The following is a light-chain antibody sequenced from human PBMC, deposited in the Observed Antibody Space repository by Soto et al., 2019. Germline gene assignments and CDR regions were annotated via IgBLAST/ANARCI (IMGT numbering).Light chain of an antibody. Sequence: DIQMTQSPSTLSASVGDRVTITCRASQSISSWLAWYQQKPGKAPKLLIYKASSLESGVPSRFSGSGSGTEFTLTISRLQTDDFATYYCQQYNSWWTFGQGTKVEIK. CDR3: QQYNSWWT. V-gene: IGKV1-5*03. CDR1: QSISSW. CDR2: KAS. J-gene: IGKJ1*01.